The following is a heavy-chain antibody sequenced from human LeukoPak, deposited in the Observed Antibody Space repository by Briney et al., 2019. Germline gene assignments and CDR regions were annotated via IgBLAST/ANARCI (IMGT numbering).Heavy chain of an antibody. CDR1: GFTLSSHE. CDR3: ARETPNCGGDCSDY. V-gene: IGHV3-48*03. D-gene: IGHD2-21*02. Sequence: GGSLRLSCAASGFTLSSHEIKWVRQAPGKGLEWVSYISDVGRSYMYIADTVKGRFTLYRDNAKNSLYLQMNSLRAEDTAIYYCARETPNCGGDCSDYWGQGTLVTVSS. CDR2: ISDVGRSYM. J-gene: IGHJ4*02.